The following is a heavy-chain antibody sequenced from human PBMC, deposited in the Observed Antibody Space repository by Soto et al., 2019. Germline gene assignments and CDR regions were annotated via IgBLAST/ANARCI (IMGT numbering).Heavy chain of an antibody. CDR1: GGSISSSNYY. D-gene: IGHD1-26*01. Sequence: QLQLQESGPGLVKPSETLSLTCTVSGGSISSSNYYWGWIRQAPGKGLEWIGNIYYSGSTYYNPSLKSRVTVSVDTSTNQFSLKLSSVTAADTAVYYCARRVVGAIKGFDYWGQGTLATVSS. J-gene: IGHJ4*02. CDR2: IYYSGST. V-gene: IGHV4-39*01. CDR3: ARRVVGAIKGFDY.